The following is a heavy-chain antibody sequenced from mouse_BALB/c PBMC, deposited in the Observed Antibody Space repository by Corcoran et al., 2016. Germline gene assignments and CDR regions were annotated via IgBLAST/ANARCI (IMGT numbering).Heavy chain of an antibody. CDR3: ATGTAPFAY. J-gene: IGHJ3*01. V-gene: IGHV9-1*02. D-gene: IGHD4-1*01. Sequence: QIQLVQSGPELKKPGETVKISCKASGYTFTNYGMNWVKQAPGKGLKWMGWINTYTGEPTYADDFKGRFAFSLETSASTAYLQINNLKNEDMATYFCATGTAPFAYWGQGTLVTVSA. CDR2: INTYTGEP. CDR1: GYTFTNYG.